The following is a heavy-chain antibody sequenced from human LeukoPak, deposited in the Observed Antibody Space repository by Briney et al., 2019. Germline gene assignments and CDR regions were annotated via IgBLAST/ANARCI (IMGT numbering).Heavy chain of an antibody. Sequence: GESLKISCKGSGYSFTSYWIGWVRQMPGKGLEWMGIIYPGDSDTRYSPSFQGQVTISADKSISTAYLQWSSLKASDTAMYYCARHYSVSGYVGGVDYWGQGTLVTVSS. D-gene: IGHD5-12*01. V-gene: IGHV5-51*01. CDR2: IYPGDSDT. J-gene: IGHJ4*02. CDR3: ARHYSVSGYVGGVDY. CDR1: GYSFTSYW.